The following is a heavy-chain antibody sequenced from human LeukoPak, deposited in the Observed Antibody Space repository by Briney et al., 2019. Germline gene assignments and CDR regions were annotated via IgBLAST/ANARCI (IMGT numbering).Heavy chain of an antibody. Sequence: GGSLRLSCVASGFSFRSNWMSWVRQAPGKGLEWVANIKYDGGDKYYVDSVKGRFTISRDNAKNSVYLQMNSLRAEDTAVYYCAKDSDSGAYDHWGQGTLVTVSS. CDR2: IKYDGGDK. J-gene: IGHJ5*02. CDR1: GFSFRSNW. D-gene: IGHD6-19*01. CDR3: AKDSDSGAYDH. V-gene: IGHV3-7*01.